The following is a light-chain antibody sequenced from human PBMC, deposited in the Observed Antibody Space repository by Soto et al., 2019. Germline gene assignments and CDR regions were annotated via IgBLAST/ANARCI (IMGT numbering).Light chain of an antibody. CDR3: QHYNSYSEA. CDR2: KAS. Sequence: QMPRSVSNGGGIVVEGVTIHFLASQTICSWLAWYQQKPGKAPKLLIYKASTLKSGVPSRFSGSGSGTEFTLTISSLQPDDFATYYFQHYNSYSEAFGQGTKVDIK. CDR1: QTICSW. V-gene: IGKV1-5*03. J-gene: IGKJ1*01.